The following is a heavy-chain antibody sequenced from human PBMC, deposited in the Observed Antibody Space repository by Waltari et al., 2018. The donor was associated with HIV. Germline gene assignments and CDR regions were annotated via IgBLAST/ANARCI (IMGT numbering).Heavy chain of an antibody. J-gene: IGHJ4*02. CDR2: IRNNGKTP. V-gene: IGHV3-72*01. D-gene: IGHD6-13*01. CDR1: GIIFRDQH. CDR3: VVAVPGSIGDY. Sequence: EVQVVESGGALVQPGGSLRPSCEGLGIIFRDQHMDWVRKAPEKALESTGRIRNNGKTPEFATSVKAAYTISRDVSRNSVFQHMNGLIADGAAVYYGVVAVPGSIGDYWGQGTLVTVSS.